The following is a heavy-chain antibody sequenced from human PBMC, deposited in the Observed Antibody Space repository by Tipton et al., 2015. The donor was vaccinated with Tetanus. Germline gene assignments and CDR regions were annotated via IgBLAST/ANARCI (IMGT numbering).Heavy chain of an antibody. CDR2: IFYSGST. Sequence: TLSLTCSVSGAFSSSYYWGWIRQAPGKGLEWIGYIFYSGSTNYNPSVKSRVSISLETSKRQVSLTVNSVNAADTAVYYCVAGRGRQLVLDSWGQGALVTVSS. CDR1: GAFSSSYY. CDR3: VAGRGRQLVLDS. J-gene: IGHJ4*02. V-gene: IGHV4-59*01. D-gene: IGHD3-10*01.